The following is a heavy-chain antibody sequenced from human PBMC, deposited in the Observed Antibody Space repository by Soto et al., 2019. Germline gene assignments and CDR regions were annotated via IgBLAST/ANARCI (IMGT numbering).Heavy chain of an antibody. CDR2: IKNKPNNYAT. Sequence: PWGSLRLSCAASGFTFIGSAIRCFRHSSVKGLEWVAHIKNKPNNYATSYAASVKGRFTISRDDSMSTAYLLMDSLKTEDTAVYYCTRQSSRWEDWFDPWGQGTLVTVSS. V-gene: IGHV3-73*01. D-gene: IGHD6-13*01. J-gene: IGHJ5*02. CDR1: GFTFIGSA. CDR3: TRQSSRWEDWFDP.